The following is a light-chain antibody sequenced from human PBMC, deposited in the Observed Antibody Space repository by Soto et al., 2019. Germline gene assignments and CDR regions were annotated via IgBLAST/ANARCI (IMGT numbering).Light chain of an antibody. J-gene: IGKJ1*01. Sequence: DLQLTQSPSSLSAFVGDRVTITCRASQGISNYLNWYQHKAGKAPKVLIYAASSLQRGVPSRFSGSGSGTDFTLIISSLQPEDFATYYCQQSYSPLWTFGQGTKVDI. CDR1: QGISNY. V-gene: IGKV1-39*01. CDR3: QQSYSPLWT. CDR2: AAS.